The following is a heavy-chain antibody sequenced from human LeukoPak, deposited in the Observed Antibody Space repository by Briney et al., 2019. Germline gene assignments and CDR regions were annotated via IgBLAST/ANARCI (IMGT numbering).Heavy chain of an antibody. D-gene: IGHD6-13*01. CDR2: ISYDGSNK. CDR3: ASYSSSWGLSRFDY. Sequence: PGGSLRLSCAASGFTFSSYGMHWFRQPPRKGLDWVAVISYDGSNKYYADSVKARFTISRDNSKNTLYLQMNSLRAEDTAVYYCASYSSSWGLSRFDYWGQGTLVTVSS. V-gene: IGHV3-30*03. CDR1: GFTFSSYG. J-gene: IGHJ4*02.